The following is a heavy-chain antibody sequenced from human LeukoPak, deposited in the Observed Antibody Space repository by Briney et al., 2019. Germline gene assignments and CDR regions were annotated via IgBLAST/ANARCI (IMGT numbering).Heavy chain of an antibody. CDR3: ARVDSGNYDY. CDR2: IDGSDGAS. Sequence: GGSLRLSCAASGFRFSSYVMSWVRQAPGKGLEYVSSIDGSDGASYYADSVKGRFTISRDNSKNTLFLQMNSLRVEDTAVYYCARVDSGNYDYWGQGTLLTVST. CDR1: GFRFSSYV. V-gene: IGHV3-23*01. J-gene: IGHJ4*02. D-gene: IGHD1-26*01.